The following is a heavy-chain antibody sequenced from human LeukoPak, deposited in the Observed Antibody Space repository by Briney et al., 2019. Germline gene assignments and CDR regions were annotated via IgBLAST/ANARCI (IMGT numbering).Heavy chain of an antibody. CDR2: ISYDGSNK. J-gene: IGHJ4*02. CDR1: GFTFSSYA. CDR3: ARDLPGDGYNLGY. Sequence: GRSLRLSCAASGFTFSSYAMHWVRQAPGKGLEWVAVISYDGSNKYYADSVKGRFTISRDNSKNTLYLQMNSLRAEDTAVYYCARDLPGDGYNLGYWGQGTLVTVSS. D-gene: IGHD5-24*01. V-gene: IGHV3-30-3*01.